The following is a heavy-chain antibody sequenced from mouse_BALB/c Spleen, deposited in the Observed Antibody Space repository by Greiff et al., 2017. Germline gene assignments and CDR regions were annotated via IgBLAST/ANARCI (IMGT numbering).Heavy chain of an antibody. CDR3: ARYYDYDSYYFDY. V-gene: IGHV14-1*02. Sequence: VQLQQSGAELVRPGALVKLSCKASGFNIKDYYMHWVKQRPEQGLEWIGWIDPENGNTIYDPKFQGKASITADTSSNTAYLQLSSLTSEDTAVYYCARYYDYDSYYFDYWGQGTTLTVSS. J-gene: IGHJ2*01. CDR1: GFNIKDYY. CDR2: IDPENGNT. D-gene: IGHD2-4*01.